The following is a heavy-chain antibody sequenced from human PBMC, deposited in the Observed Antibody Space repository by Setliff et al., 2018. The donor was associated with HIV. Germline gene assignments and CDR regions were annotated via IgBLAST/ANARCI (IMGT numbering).Heavy chain of an antibody. CDR3: ARVSITYWYPIPRDYYYYMDV. CDR2: IDHRGRT. J-gene: IGHJ6*03. D-gene: IGHD2-8*02. V-gene: IGHV4-34*01. Sequence: TLSLTCGLYGGSFSDYYWSWIRQPPGKGLEWIGEIDHRGRTKYNASLNSRVTMSVDKSRNQFSLKVSSVTAADTAVYYCARVSITYWYPIPRDYYYYMDVWGEGTTVTVSS. CDR1: GGSFSDYY.